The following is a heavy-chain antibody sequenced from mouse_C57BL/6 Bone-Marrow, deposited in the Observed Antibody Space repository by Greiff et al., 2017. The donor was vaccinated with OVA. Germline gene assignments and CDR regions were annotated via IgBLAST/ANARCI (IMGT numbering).Heavy chain of an antibody. Sequence: VQLQQSGPELVKPGDSVKISCKASGYSFTGYFMNWVMQSHGKSLEWIGRINPYNGDTFYNQKFKGKATLTVDKSSSTAHMELRSLTSEDSAVYYCAREDIGNYVPFAYWGQGTLVTVSA. V-gene: IGHV1-20*01. CDR3: AREDIGNYVPFAY. J-gene: IGHJ3*01. CDR2: INPYNGDT. CDR1: GYSFTGYF. D-gene: IGHD2-1*01.